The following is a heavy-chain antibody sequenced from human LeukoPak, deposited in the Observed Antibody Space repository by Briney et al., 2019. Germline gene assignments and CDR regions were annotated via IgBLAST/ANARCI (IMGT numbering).Heavy chain of an antibody. J-gene: IGHJ4*02. D-gene: IGHD3-10*01. V-gene: IGHV6-1*01. CDR2: TYYRSKWYN. CDR3: ARYPTGDYYGTTGFDY. CDR1: GDSVSSNSAA. Sequence: SQTLSLTCAISGDSVSSNSAAWNWIRQSPSRGLEWRGRTYYRSKWYNDYAVSVKSRITTNPDTSKNQFSLKLSSMTAADTAMYYCARYPTGDYYGTTGFDYWGQGTLVTVSS.